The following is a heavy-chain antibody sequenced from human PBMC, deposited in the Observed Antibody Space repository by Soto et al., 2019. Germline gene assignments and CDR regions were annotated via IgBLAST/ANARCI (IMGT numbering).Heavy chain of an antibody. Sequence: GASVKVSCKASGYTFTGYYMHWVRQAPGQRLEWMGWINPNSGGTNYAQKFQGRVTMTRDTSISTAYMELSRLRSDDTAVYYCARSLSHYYDSSGYPAGALGYWGQGTLVTVSS. CDR3: ARSLSHYYDSSGYPAGALGY. V-gene: IGHV1-2*02. CDR1: GYTFTGYY. CDR2: INPNSGGT. J-gene: IGHJ4*02. D-gene: IGHD3-22*01.